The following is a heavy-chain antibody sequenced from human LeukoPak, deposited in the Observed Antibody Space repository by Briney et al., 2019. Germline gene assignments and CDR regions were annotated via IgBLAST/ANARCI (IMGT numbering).Heavy chain of an antibody. CDR1: GFTFDDYG. Sequence: RGSLRLSCAASGFTFDDYGMSWVRQAPGEGLEWVSGINWNGGSTSYADSVKGRFTISRDNAKNSLYLQMNSLRAEDTAVYYCARDPLSSSSFDLWGQGTLVTVSS. CDR2: INWNGGST. V-gene: IGHV3-20*04. CDR3: ARDPLSSSSFDL. D-gene: IGHD6-13*01. J-gene: IGHJ4*02.